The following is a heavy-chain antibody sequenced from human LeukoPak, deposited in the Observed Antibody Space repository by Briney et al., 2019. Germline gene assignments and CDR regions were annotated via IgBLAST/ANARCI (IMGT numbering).Heavy chain of an antibody. D-gene: IGHD6-13*01. CDR2: ILYSGST. J-gene: IGHJ4*02. V-gene: IGHV4-59*12. CDR3: ATKSSSREEDY. CDR1: GGSISSYY. Sequence: SETLSLTCTVSGGSISSYYWSWIRQSPGKGLEWIGYILYSGSTFYNPSLKSRVTISVDKSKNQFSLKLSSVTAADTAVYYCATKSSSREEDYWGQGTLVTVSS.